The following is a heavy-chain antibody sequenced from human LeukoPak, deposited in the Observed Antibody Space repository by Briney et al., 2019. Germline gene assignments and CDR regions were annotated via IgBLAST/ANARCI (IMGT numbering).Heavy chain of an antibody. CDR1: GYAFASYG. Sequence: ASVKVSCKASGYAFASYGISWVRQAPGQGLEWMGWISVNNGNTHYAQKFQGRVTMTTDSSTSTAYMEVRSLRSDDTAVYYCKRITIFGVIIDFDYWGQGALVTVSS. D-gene: IGHD3-3*01. J-gene: IGHJ4*02. CDR2: ISVNNGNT. V-gene: IGHV1-18*01. CDR3: KRITIFGVIIDFDY.